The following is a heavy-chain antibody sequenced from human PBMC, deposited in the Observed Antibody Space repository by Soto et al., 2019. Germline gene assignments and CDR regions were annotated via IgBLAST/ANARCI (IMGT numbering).Heavy chain of an antibody. CDR2: IYYSGST. CDR3: ARRRKVVTATQKPYGMDV. D-gene: IGHD2-21*02. J-gene: IGHJ6*02. CDR1: GGSISSGGYY. V-gene: IGHV4-31*02. Sequence: PSETLSLTCTVSGGSISSGGYYWSWIRQHPGKGLEWIGYIYYSGSTYYNPSLKSRVTISVDTSKNQFSLKLSSVTAADTAVYYCARRRKVVTATQKPYGMDVWGQGTTVTVSS.